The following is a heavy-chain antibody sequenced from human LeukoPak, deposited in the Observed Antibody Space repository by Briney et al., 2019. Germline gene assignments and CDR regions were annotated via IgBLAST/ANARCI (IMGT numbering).Heavy chain of an antibody. CDR2: IYYSGST. CDR3: ARLRGRVGARASDYFDY. Sequence: PSETLSLTCTVSGGSISSYYWSWIRQPPGKGLEWIGYIYYSGSTNYNPSLKSRVTISVDTSKNQFSLKLSSVTAADTAVYYCARLRGRVGARASDYFDYWGQGTLVTVSS. J-gene: IGHJ4*02. D-gene: IGHD1-26*01. V-gene: IGHV4-59*01. CDR1: GGSISSYY.